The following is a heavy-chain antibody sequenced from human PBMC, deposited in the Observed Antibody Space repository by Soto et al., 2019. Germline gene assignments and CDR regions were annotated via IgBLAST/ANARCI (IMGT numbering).Heavy chain of an antibody. D-gene: IGHD2-15*01. V-gene: IGHV1-69*13. Sequence: SVKVSCKASGGTFSSYAISWVRQAPGQGLEWMGGIIPIFGTANYAQKFQGRVTITADESTSTAYMELSSLRSEDTAVYYCARDRKRLFCSGGSCYSPSWQHLDYCYYYGMDVWGQGTTVTVSS. CDR3: ARDRKRLFCSGGSCYSPSWQHLDYCYYYGMDV. CDR1: GGTFSSYA. J-gene: IGHJ6*02. CDR2: IIPIFGTA.